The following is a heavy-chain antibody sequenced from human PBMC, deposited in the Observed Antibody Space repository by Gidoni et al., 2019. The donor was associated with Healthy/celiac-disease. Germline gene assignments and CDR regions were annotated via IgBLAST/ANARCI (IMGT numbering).Heavy chain of an antibody. CDR3: ASYDILTDSLDY. J-gene: IGHJ4*02. CDR1: GFTFNCCT. CDR2: ITSSSSYI. Sequence: EVQLVESGGGLVKPRGSLRLSCVASGFTFNCCTMNWVRQAPGKGLEWVSSITSSSSYIYYADSVKGRFTISRDNAKNSLYLQMNSLRAEDTAVYYCASYDILTDSLDYWGQGTLVTVSS. D-gene: IGHD3-9*01. V-gene: IGHV3-21*01.